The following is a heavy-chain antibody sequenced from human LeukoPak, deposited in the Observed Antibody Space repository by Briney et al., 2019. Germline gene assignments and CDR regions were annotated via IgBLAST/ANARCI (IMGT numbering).Heavy chain of an antibody. Sequence: GGSLRLSCAASGFTFSSYEMNWVRQAPGKGLEWVSYISSSGSTIYYADSVKGRFTTSRDNAKNSLYLQMNSLRAEDTAVYYCARDIAAAPYYYYYYMDVWGKGTTVTISS. CDR3: ARDIAAAPYYYYYYMDV. J-gene: IGHJ6*03. V-gene: IGHV3-48*03. CDR2: ISSSGSTI. D-gene: IGHD6-13*01. CDR1: GFTFSSYE.